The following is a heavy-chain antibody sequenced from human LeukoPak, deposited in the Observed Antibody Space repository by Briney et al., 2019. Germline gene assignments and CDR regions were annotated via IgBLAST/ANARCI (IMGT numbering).Heavy chain of an antibody. CDR3: AGRIAYGSGSYYGNYYYYGMDV. CDR1: GGSISSYY. J-gene: IGHJ6*02. D-gene: IGHD3-10*01. Sequence: SETLSLTCTVSGGSISSYYWSWIRQPPGKGLEWIGYIYYSGSTNYNPSLKSRVTISVDTSKNQFSLKLSSVTAADTAVYYCAGRIAYGSGSYYGNYYYYGMDVWGQGTTATVSS. V-gene: IGHV4-59*01. CDR2: IYYSGST.